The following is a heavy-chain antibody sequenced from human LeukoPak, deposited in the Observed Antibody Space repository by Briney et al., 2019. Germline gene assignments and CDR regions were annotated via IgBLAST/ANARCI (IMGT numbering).Heavy chain of an antibody. CDR3: ARDGPQFVYYYMDV. V-gene: IGHV1-2*02. CDR1: GYTFTGYY. D-gene: IGHD5-24*01. CDR2: INPNSGGT. Sequence: ASVKVPCKASGYTFTGYYMHWVRQAPGQGLEWMGWINPNSGGTNYAQKFQGRVTMTRDTSISTAYMELSRLRSDDTAVYYCARDGPQFVYYYMDVWGKGTTVTVSS. J-gene: IGHJ6*03.